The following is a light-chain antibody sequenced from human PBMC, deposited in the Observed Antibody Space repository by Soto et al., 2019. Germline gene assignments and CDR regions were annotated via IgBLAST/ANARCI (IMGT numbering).Light chain of an antibody. J-gene: IGKJ5*01. CDR3: QQRSNWPIT. V-gene: IGKV3-11*01. Sequence: VLTQSPATLSLSPGKRATLSCRASESVDFHLAWYQQKPGQAPRLLIYDASVRATGTPARFSGSGSGTAFTLTISSLEPEDFAVYYCQQRSNWPITFGQGTRLEIK. CDR1: ESVDFH. CDR2: DAS.